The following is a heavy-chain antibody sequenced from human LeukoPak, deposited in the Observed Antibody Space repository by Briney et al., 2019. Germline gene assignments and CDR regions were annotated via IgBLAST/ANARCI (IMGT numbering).Heavy chain of an antibody. CDR2: IYTSGST. V-gene: IGHV4-61*02. CDR3: AREGPSGFWSGYYSGIDI. CDR1: GGSISSGSYY. J-gene: IGHJ3*02. Sequence: PSETLSLTCTVSGGSISSGSYYWSWIRQPAGKGLEWIGRIYTSGSTNYNPSLKSRVTISVDTSKNQFPLKLSSVTAADTAVYYCAREGPSGFWSGYYSGIDIWGQGTMVTVSS. D-gene: IGHD3-3*01.